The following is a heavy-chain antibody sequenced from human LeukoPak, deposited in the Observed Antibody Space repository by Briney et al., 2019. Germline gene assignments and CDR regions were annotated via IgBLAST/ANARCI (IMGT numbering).Heavy chain of an antibody. J-gene: IGHJ2*01. D-gene: IGHD6-13*01. Sequence: SETLSLTCTVSGGSIRNYYWSWIRQPPGKGLEWIGYIYYSGSTNYNPSLKSRVTISVDTSKDQFSLKLSSVTAADTAVYYCARVYYSSSYDYWYFDLWGRGTLVTVSS. CDR1: GGSIRNYY. V-gene: IGHV4-59*01. CDR2: IYYSGST. CDR3: ARVYYSSSYDYWYFDL.